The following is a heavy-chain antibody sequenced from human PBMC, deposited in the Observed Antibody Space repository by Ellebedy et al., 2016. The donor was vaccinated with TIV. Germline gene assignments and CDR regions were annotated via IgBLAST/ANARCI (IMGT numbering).Heavy chain of an antibody. CDR1: GGSFSGYY. D-gene: IGHD4-11*01. CDR3: ARETPQDYLRYFDY. Sequence: SETLSLTCAVYGGSFSGYYWSWIRQPPGKGLEWIGEINHSGSTNYNPSLKSRVTISVDTSKNQFSLKLSSVTAADTAVYYCARETPQDYLRYFDYWGQGTLVTVSS. J-gene: IGHJ4*02. V-gene: IGHV4-34*01. CDR2: INHSGST.